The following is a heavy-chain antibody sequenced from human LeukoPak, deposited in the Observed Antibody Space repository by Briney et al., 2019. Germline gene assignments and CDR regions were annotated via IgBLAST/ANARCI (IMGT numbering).Heavy chain of an antibody. J-gene: IGHJ4*02. V-gene: IGHV1-2*02. CDR1: GYSFTGYF. D-gene: IGHD2-15*01. Sequence: ASVKVSCKASGYSFTGYFIHWARQAPGQGPEWLGWINSSSGDTNFAQKFKGRVTMTRDTSVNTAYMELSSLRSDDTAVYYCARAPTRLSPFDYWGQGTLVTVSS. CDR2: INSSSGDT. CDR3: ARAPTRLSPFDY.